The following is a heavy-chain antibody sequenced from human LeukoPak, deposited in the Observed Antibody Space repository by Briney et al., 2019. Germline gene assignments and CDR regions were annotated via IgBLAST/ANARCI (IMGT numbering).Heavy chain of an antibody. D-gene: IGHD2-15*01. Sequence: ASVKVSCKASGYTLTNYAMHWVRQAPGQSLEWVGYINPGNGDTKSSWQFQGRVTLARDTSTSTVYLDISSLTSEDTAVYFCARKEFGHLLGFDYWGQGTLVTVSS. CDR1: GYTLTNYA. CDR3: ARKEFGHLLGFDY. CDR2: INPGNGDT. J-gene: IGHJ4*02. V-gene: IGHV1-3*01.